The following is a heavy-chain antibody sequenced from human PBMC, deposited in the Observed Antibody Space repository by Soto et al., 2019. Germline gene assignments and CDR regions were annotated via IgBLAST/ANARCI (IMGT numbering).Heavy chain of an antibody. V-gene: IGHV3-23*01. CDR1: TFTLSNYA. CDR2: MSGSGSST. J-gene: IGHJ6*02. Sequence: EVQLLESGGGLVQPGGSLRLSCAASTFTLSNYAMNWVRQAPGKGLEWVSGMSGSGSSTDYADSVKGRFTISRDNSKNTQYLQMNSLRAEDTAVYYCAGRGFGYYYYGMDVWGQGTTVTVSS. D-gene: IGHD5-12*01. CDR3: AGRGFGYYYYGMDV.